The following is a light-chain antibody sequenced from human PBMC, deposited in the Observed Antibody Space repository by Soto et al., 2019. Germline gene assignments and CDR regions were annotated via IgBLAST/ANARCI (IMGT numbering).Light chain of an antibody. V-gene: IGLV2-14*01. J-gene: IGLJ1*01. CDR3: SSFTSSTSLYV. CDR2: EVS. CDR1: SGDVGGFNY. Sequence: QSVLTQPASVSGSPGQSITISCTVTSGDVGGFNYVSWYQQYSGKAPKLMIYEVSSRPSGVSDRFSASKSGNTASLTISGLEAEDEADYYCSSFTSSTSLYVFGTGTKVTVL.